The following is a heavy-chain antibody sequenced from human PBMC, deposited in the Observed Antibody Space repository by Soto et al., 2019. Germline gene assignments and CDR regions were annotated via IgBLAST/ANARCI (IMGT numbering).Heavy chain of an antibody. D-gene: IGHD1-26*01. V-gene: IGHV1-8*01. Sequence: QVQLVQSGAEVKKPGASVKVSCKASGYIFTSSDINWVRQATGQGLEWMGWMNPNTGNTGYAQKSQGRVTMTGNISITTAYMELRSLQSEHTAIYDCARGRIAGGTADVWGQGTTVTVSS. J-gene: IGHJ6*02. CDR1: GYIFTSSD. CDR3: ARGRIAGGTADV. CDR2: MNPNTGNT.